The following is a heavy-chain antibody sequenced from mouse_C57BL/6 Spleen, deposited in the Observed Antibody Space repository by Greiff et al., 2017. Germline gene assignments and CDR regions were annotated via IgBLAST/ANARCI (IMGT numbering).Heavy chain of an antibody. CDR3: ARSGDGSSVYYYAMDY. CDR1: GYSFTSYY. D-gene: IGHD1-1*01. J-gene: IGHJ4*01. CDR2: IYPGSGNT. Sequence: QVQLQQSGPELVKPGASVKISCKASGYSFTSYYIHWVKQRPGQGLEWIGWIYPGSGNTKYNEKFKGKATLTADTSSSTAYMQLSSLTSEDSAVYYCARSGDGSSVYYYAMDYWGQGTSVTVSS. V-gene: IGHV1-66*01.